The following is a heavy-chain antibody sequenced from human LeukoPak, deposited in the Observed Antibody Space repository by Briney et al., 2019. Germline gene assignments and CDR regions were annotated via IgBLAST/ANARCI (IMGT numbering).Heavy chain of an antibody. V-gene: IGHV4-59*01. CDR1: GGSISSYY. D-gene: IGHD6-13*01. J-gene: IGHJ4*02. CDR2: IYYSGST. CDR3: AKDVDLSSSWYVGAVDY. Sequence: SETLSLTCTVSGGSISSYYWSWIRRPPGKGLEWIGYIYYSGSTNYNPSLKSRVTISVDTSKNQFSLKLSSVTAADTAVYYCAKDVDLSSSWYVGAVDYWGQGTLVTVSS.